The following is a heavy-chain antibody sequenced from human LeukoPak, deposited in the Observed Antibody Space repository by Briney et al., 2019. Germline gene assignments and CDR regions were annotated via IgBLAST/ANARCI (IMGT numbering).Heavy chain of an antibody. J-gene: IGHJ4*02. CDR3: ARGGTYYSSVFDS. V-gene: IGHV4-30-2*01. CDR1: GGSIMVAAYS. Sequence: SETLSLTCTVSGGSIMVAAYSWSWIRQPPGKGLEWIGYVYYSGRTYYNPSLKSRVTISLDRSKNQFSLKLSSVTAADTAVYYCARGGTYYSSVFDSWGQGTLVTVSS. CDR2: VYYSGRT. D-gene: IGHD3-22*01.